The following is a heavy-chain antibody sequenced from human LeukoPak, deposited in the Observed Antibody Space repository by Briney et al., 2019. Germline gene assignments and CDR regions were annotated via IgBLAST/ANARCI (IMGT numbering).Heavy chain of an antibody. V-gene: IGHV3-15*01. CDR2: IKSKTDGGTT. Sequence: SGGSQRLSCAASGFTFSNAWMSWVRQAPGKGLEWVGRIKSKTDGGTTDYAAPVKGRLTISRDDSKNTLYLQMNSLKTEDTAVYYCTTDPMQAIFGVANGQWGQGTLVTVSS. CDR1: GFTFSNAW. CDR3: TTDPMQAIFGVANGQ. D-gene: IGHD3-3*01. J-gene: IGHJ4*02.